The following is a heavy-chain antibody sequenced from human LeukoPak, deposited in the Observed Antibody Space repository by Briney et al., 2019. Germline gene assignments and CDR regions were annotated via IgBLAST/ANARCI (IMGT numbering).Heavy chain of an antibody. CDR3: ADLVVPAAIGY. Sequence: GGSLRLSCAASGFTFDDYGMSWVRQAPGKGLEWVSAISGSGGSTYYADSVKGRFTISRDNSKNTLYLQMNSLRAEDTAVYYCADLVVPAAIGYWGQGTLVTVSS. CDR1: GFTFDDYG. J-gene: IGHJ4*02. D-gene: IGHD2-2*01. V-gene: IGHV3-23*01. CDR2: ISGSGGST.